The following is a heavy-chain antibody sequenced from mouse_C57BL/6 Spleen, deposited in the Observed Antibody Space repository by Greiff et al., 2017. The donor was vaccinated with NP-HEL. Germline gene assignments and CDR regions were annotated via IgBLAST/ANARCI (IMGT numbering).Heavy chain of an antibody. CDR2: INPNNGGT. J-gene: IGHJ4*01. V-gene: IGHV1-18*01. CDR1: GYTFTDYN. CDR3: ARDGYLGYYAMDY. Sequence: VQLKQSGPELVKPGASVKIPCKASGYTFTDYNMDWVKQSHGKSLEWIGDINPNNGGTIDNQKFKGKATLTVDKSSSTAYMELRSLTSEDTAVYYCARDGYLGYYAMDYWGQGTSVTVSS. D-gene: IGHD2-3*01.